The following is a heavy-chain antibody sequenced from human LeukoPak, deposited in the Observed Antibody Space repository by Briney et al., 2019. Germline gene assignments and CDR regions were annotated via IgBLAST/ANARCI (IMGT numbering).Heavy chain of an antibody. CDR2: ISYDGSNK. Sequence: GGSLRLSCAASGFSFRDYFMHWVRQAPGKGLEWVAVISYDGSNKYYADSVKGRFTISRDNSKNTLYLQMNSLRVEDTAVYYCAKVRWDNSGWYYLDNWGQGTLVTVSS. CDR1: GFSFRDYF. CDR3: AKVRWDNSGWYYLDN. J-gene: IGHJ4*02. V-gene: IGHV3-30*18. D-gene: IGHD6-19*01.